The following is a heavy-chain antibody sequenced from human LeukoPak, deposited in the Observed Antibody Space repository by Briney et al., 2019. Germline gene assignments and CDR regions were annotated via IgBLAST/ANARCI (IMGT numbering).Heavy chain of an antibody. CDR2: ITSSGSTI. CDR1: GFTFSSYE. Sequence: GGSLRLSCAASGFTFSSYEMNWVRQAPGKGLEWVSCITSSGSTIYYGDSVKGRFTISRDNAKNSLYLQMNSLRAEDTAVYYCARDGRYCSGGSCYTTFDYWCQGTLVTVSS. J-gene: IGHJ4*02. V-gene: IGHV3-48*03. D-gene: IGHD2-15*01. CDR3: ARDGRYCSGGSCYTTFDY.